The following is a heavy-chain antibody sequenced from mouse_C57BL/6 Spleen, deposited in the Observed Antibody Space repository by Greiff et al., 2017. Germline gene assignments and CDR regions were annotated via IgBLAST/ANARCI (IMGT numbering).Heavy chain of an antibody. J-gene: IGHJ4*01. CDR2: IDPSDSYT. CDR1: GYTFTSYW. D-gene: IGHD2-4*01. CDR3: ARSDYYYAKDY. V-gene: IGHV1-59*01. Sequence: VQLQQPGAELVRPGTSVKLSCKASGYTFTSYWMHWVKQRPGQGLEWIGVIDPSDSYTNYNQKFKGKATLTVDTSSSTAYMQLSSLTSEDSAVYYCARSDYYYAKDYWGQGTSVTVSS.